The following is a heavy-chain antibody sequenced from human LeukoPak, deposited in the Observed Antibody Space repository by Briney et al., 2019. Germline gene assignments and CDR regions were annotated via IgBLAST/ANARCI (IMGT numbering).Heavy chain of an antibody. V-gene: IGHV1-2*02. CDR1: GYTFTGYY. D-gene: IGHD4-11*01. CDR3: ARDPTYSNYVNFDY. J-gene: IGHJ4*02. Sequence: ASVKVSCKASGYTFTGYYMHWVRQAPGQGLEWTGWINPNSGGTNYAQKFQGRVTMTRDTSISTAYMELSRLRSDDTAVYYCARDPTYSNYVNFDYWGQGTLVTVSS. CDR2: INPNSGGT.